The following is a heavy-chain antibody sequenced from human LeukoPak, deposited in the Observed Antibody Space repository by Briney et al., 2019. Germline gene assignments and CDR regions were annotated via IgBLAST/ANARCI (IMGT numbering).Heavy chain of an antibody. CDR3: ARDYGYDPYYYYGMDV. V-gene: IGHV3-30*04. CDR1: GFTFSSYA. Sequence: GGSLRLSCAASGFTFSSYAMHWVRQAPGKGLEWVAVISYDGSNKYYADSAKGRFTISRDNSKNTLYLQMNSLGAEDTAVYYCARDYGYDPYYYYGMDVWGQGTTVTVSS. CDR2: ISYDGSNK. J-gene: IGHJ6*02. D-gene: IGHD3-3*01.